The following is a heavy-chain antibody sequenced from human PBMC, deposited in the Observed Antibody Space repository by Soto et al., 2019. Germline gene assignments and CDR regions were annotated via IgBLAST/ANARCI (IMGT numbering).Heavy chain of an antibody. Sequence: EVQLVESGGDLVQPGRSLRLSCSASGFTFNNYAMHWVRQAPGKGLEWVSGISWEGGSIGYVDSVKGRFTISRDNAKNSLYLEMNSLRSEDTALYYCAKDHDEDFGYDLDYFNYWGQGTLVTVSS. CDR3: AKDHDEDFGYDLDYFNY. CDR1: GFTFNNYA. CDR2: ISWEGGSI. V-gene: IGHV3-9*01. J-gene: IGHJ4*02. D-gene: IGHD5-12*01.